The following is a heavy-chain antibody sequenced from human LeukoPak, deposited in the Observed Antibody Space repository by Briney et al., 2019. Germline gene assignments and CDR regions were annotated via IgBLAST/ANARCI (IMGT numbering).Heavy chain of an antibody. D-gene: IGHD1-26*01. CDR3: ATYRLVGAIGY. CDR1: GFTFSSYG. CDR2: ISGSGGST. V-gene: IGHV3-23*01. J-gene: IGHJ4*02. Sequence: PGGSLRLSRAASGFTFSSYGMSWVRQAPGKGLEWVSTISGSGGSTYYADSVKGRFTISRDNSKNTLYLQMNSLRAEDTAVYYCATYRLVGAIGYWGQGTLVTVSS.